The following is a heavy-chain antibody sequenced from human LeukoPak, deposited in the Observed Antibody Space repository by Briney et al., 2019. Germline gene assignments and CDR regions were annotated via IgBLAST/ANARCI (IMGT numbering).Heavy chain of an antibody. D-gene: IGHD6-19*01. CDR1: GGSISSYY. J-gene: IGHJ4*02. CDR3: AREHSSGRYGVGPYFDY. V-gene: IGHV4-4*07. Sequence: PSETLSLTCTVSGGSISSYYWSWIRQPAGKGLEWIGRIYTSGSTNYNPSLKSRVTMSVDTSKNQFSLKLSSVTAADTAVYYCAREHSSGRYGVGPYFDYWGQGTLVTVSS. CDR2: IYTSGST.